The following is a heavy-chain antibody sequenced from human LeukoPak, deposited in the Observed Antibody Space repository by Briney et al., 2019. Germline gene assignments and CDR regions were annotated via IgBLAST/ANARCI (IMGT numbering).Heavy chain of an antibody. V-gene: IGHV4-34*01. J-gene: IGHJ3*02. CDR3: ARDRPGYCSSTSCYTDAFDI. D-gene: IGHD2-2*02. Sequence: SETLSLTCAVYGGSFSGYYWSWIRQPPGKGLEWIGEINHSGSTNYNPSLKSRVTMSVDTSKNQFSLKLSSVTAADTAVYYCARDRPGYCSSTSCYTDAFDIWGQGTMVTVSS. CDR1: GGSFSGYY. CDR2: INHSGST.